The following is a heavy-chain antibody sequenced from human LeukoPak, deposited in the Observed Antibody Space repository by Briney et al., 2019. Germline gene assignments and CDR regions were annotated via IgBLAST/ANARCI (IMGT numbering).Heavy chain of an antibody. Sequence: PSETLSPTCTVSGGSISSSSYSWGWIRQPPGKGLEWIGSIYYSGSTYYNPSLKSRVTISVDTTKNQFSLKLSSVTAADTAVYYCASTSPCLAGGSCYSRYWGQGTLVTVSS. CDR1: GGSISSSSYS. CDR3: ASTSPCLAGGSCYSRY. D-gene: IGHD2-15*01. J-gene: IGHJ4*02. V-gene: IGHV4-39*01. CDR2: IYYSGST.